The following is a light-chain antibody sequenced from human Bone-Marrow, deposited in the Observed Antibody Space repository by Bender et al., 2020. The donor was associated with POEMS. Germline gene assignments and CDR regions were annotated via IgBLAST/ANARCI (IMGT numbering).Light chain of an antibody. CDR1: NSDVGGYNY. CDR2: DVS. CDR3: SSYTSFNTGV. Sequence: QSALTQPASVSGSPGQSITISCTGTNSDVGGYNYVSWYQQHPGKAPKLLIYDVSTRPSGVSDRFSGSKSGNTASLTISGLQTDDEADYYCSSYTSFNTGVFGTGTKVTVL. J-gene: IGLJ1*01. V-gene: IGLV2-14*03.